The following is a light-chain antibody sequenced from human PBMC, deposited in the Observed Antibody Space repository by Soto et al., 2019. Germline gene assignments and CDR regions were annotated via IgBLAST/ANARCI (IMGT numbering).Light chain of an antibody. Sequence: DIPMTQSPSTLSASVGDRVSITCRASQTVGRWLAWYQQKPGKAPKLLIYDASSLESGVPLRFSGGGSGTEFTLTIFSLQPDDFTTYYCQQYNGYPWTFGQGTKVEIK. CDR2: DAS. J-gene: IGKJ1*01. CDR1: QTVGRW. CDR3: QQYNGYPWT. V-gene: IGKV1-5*01.